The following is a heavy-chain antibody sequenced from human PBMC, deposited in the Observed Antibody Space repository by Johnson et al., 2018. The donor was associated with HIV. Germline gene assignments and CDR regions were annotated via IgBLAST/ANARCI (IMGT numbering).Heavy chain of an antibody. CDR3: ARAGKWSGDAFDI. D-gene: IGHD3-10*01. J-gene: IGHJ3*02. CDR2: ISYDGSNK. CDR1: GFTVSNNY. V-gene: IGHV3-30*03. Sequence: QVQLVESGGGVVQPGGSLRLSCAASGFTVSNNYMSWVRQAPGKGLEWVAVISYDGSNKYYADSVKGRFTISRDNSKNTLFLEMNSLRAEDTAVYYCARAGKWSGDAFDIWGQGTMVTVSS.